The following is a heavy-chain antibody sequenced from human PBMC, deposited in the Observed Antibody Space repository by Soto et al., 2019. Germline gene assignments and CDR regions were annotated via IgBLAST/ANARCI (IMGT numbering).Heavy chain of an antibody. D-gene: IGHD4-17*01. J-gene: IGHJ2*01. Sequence: SETLSLTCAVYGGSLSGYFWTWIRQPPGKGLEWIGEINQSGSSNYNPSLKSRIAISVDTSKNQFSLRLRSVTAADTAVYYCARSPVTVVTDWYFDLWGRGTLVTVSS. CDR2: INQSGSS. CDR3: ARSPVTVVTDWYFDL. V-gene: IGHV4-34*01. CDR1: GGSLSGYF.